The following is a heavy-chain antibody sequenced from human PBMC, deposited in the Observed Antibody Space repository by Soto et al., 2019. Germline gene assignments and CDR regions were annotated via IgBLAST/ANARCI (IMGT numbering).Heavy chain of an antibody. CDR1: GGSFSGYY. V-gene: IGHV4-34*01. D-gene: IGHD3-3*01. CDR3: ARGLSITIFGVVTRGSGYGMDV. J-gene: IGHJ6*02. Sequence: QVQLQQWGAGLLKPSETLSLTCAVYGGSFSGYYWSWIRQPPGKGLEWIGEINHSGSTNYNPSLKSRVTISVDTSKNQFSLKLSSVTAADTAVYYCARGLSITIFGVVTRGSGYGMDVWGQGTTVTVSS. CDR2: INHSGST.